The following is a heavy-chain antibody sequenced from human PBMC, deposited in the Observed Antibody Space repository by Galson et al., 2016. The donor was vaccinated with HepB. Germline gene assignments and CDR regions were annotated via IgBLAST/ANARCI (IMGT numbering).Heavy chain of an antibody. CDR1: GASISTSSYY. V-gene: IGHV4-39*01. D-gene: IGHD1-26*01. CDR3: ATALAGGASFY. Sequence: SLTCTVSGASISTSSYYWGWIRQPPGKGLEWIGNIYYRGSTYYLPSLKSRVTISVDTSKNQFSLQLSSVTAADTAVYYCATALAGGASFYWGQGTLVTVST. J-gene: IGHJ4*02. CDR2: IYYRGST.